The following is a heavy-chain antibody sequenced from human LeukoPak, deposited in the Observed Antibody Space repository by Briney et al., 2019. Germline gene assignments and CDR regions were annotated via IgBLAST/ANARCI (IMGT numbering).Heavy chain of an antibody. D-gene: IGHD6-13*01. CDR1: GGSISRYY. Sequence: PSQTLALTCTVSGGSISRYYWIWIRQPSGKGLECIGYIYYNGSTNYNPYLKGRVTISVETSTSEFSLKLRSVSAADTAVYYCARVSGYRIEDYFDYWDEGTLVTVSS. V-gene: IGHV4-59*01. CDR3: ARVSGYRIEDYFDY. CDR2: IYYNGST. J-gene: IGHJ4*02.